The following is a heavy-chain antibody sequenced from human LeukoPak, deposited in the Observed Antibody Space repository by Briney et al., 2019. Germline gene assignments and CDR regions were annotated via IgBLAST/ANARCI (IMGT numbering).Heavy chain of an antibody. J-gene: IGHJ4*02. V-gene: IGHV3-9*01. CDR2: ITWNSGSI. Sequence: GGSLRLSCAASGLTFYDYAMHWVRQAPGKGLEWVSGITWNSGSIAYADSVKGRFTISRDNAKNSLYLQMDSLRSEDTALYYCAAGAGITRYWGQGTLVTVSS. D-gene: IGHD3-10*01. CDR3: AAGAGITRY. CDR1: GLTFYDYA.